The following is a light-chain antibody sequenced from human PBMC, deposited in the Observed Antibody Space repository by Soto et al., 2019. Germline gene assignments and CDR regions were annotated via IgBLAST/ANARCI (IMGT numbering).Light chain of an antibody. V-gene: IGLV1-47*02. Sequence: QSVLTQPPSASWTPGQRVTISCAGSSSNIGTNYVYWYQKLPGAAPKLLIFSNTERPSGVPDRFSGSRSGTSASLAISGLRSEDEADYYCATWDGSLSGVVFGGGTKLTVL. CDR1: SSNIGTNY. CDR2: SNT. J-gene: IGLJ2*01. CDR3: ATWDGSLSGVV.